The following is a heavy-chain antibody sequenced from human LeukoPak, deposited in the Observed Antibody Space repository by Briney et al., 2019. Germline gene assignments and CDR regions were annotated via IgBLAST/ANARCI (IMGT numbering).Heavy chain of an antibody. Sequence: ASVKVSCKAYGYTFTGYYIHWVRHAPGQGLEWMGWMSPNSGDTNHAQKFQGRFTMTTDTSIRTAYMELSSLRSDDTAVYYCARDREYSNYLLVYGMDVWGQGTTVTVSS. J-gene: IGHJ6*02. V-gene: IGHV1-2*02. CDR2: MSPNSGDT. D-gene: IGHD4-11*01. CDR3: ARDREYSNYLLVYGMDV. CDR1: GYTFTGYY.